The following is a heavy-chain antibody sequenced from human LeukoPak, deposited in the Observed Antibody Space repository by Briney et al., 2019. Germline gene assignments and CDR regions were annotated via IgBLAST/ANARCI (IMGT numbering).Heavy chain of an antibody. CDR2: IKQDGSDK. Sequence: GGSLRLSCAASGFTFGSYWMSWVRQAPGKGLEWVANIKQDGSDKYYVDSVKGRFTISKDNAKNPLYLQMNNLRSEDTGVYYCAREDHSKYEYWGQGTLVTVSS. CDR1: GFTFGSYW. CDR3: AREDHSKYEY. J-gene: IGHJ4*02. D-gene: IGHD4-11*01. V-gene: IGHV3-7*01.